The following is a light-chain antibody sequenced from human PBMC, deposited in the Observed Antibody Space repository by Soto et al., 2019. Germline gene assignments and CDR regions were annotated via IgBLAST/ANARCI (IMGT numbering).Light chain of an antibody. V-gene: IGKV4-1*01. CDR3: QQQYSAPLT. CDR1: QSVLSSSNKKNY. Sequence: DIVMTQSPDSLAVSLGERATINCKSSQSVLSSSNKKNYLAWHQQKPGQPPKLLISWASSRQSGVPDRFSGSGSGTDFTLTISSLQAEDVAVYYCQQQYSAPLTFAGGTKVEIK. CDR2: WAS. J-gene: IGKJ4*01.